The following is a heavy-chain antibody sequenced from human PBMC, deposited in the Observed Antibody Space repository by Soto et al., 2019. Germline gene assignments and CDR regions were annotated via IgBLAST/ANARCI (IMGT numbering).Heavy chain of an antibody. V-gene: IGHV3-23*01. CDR1: GFTFSSYA. J-gene: IGHJ4*02. CDR3: ARRGGVVVPAAPGPLYYFDY. Sequence: GGSLRLSCAASGFTFSSYAMSWVRQAPGKGLEWVSAISGSGGSTYYADSVKGRFTISRDNSKNTLYLQMNSLRAEDTAVYYCARRGGVVVPAAPGPLYYFDYWGQGTLVTVSS. CDR2: ISGSGGST. D-gene: IGHD2-2*01.